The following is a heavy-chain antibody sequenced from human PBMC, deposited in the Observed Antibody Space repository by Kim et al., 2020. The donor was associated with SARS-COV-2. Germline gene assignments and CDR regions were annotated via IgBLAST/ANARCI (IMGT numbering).Heavy chain of an antibody. CDR3: ARLPWFGENLYFDL. CDR1: GGSISSSSYY. V-gene: IGHV4-39*01. CDR2: IYYSGST. Sequence: SETLSLTCTVSGGSISSSSYYWGWIRQPPGKGLEWIGSIYYSGSTYYNPSLKSRVTISVDTSKNQFSLKLSSVTAADTAVYYCARLPWFGENLYFDLWGRGTLVTVSS. D-gene: IGHD3-10*01. J-gene: IGHJ2*01.